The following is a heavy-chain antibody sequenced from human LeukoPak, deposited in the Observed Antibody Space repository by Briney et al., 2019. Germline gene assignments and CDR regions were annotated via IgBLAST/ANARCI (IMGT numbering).Heavy chain of an antibody. D-gene: IGHD4-23*01. CDR3: ARGTYGGNSGDTFDI. Sequence: ASVKVSCKASRYTFTTYAMNWVRLAPGQGLEWMGWINTNTGNPTYAQGFTGRFVFSLDTSVSTAYLQISSLKAEDTAVYYCARGTYGGNSGDTFDIWGQGTMVTVSS. CDR2: INTNTGNP. J-gene: IGHJ3*02. CDR1: RYTFTTYA. V-gene: IGHV7-4-1*02.